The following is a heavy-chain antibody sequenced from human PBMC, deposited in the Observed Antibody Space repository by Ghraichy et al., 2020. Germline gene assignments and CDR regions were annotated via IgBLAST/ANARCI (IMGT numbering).Heavy chain of an antibody. J-gene: IGHJ4*01. Sequence: GSLRLSCAASGFNFSHYAMNWVRQAPGKGLEWVSAISRSAYSIYYSDSAKGRFTVSRDNSKNALFLQMTDLRLEDTAVYYCAKDSSEGAGSYLHYWGHGTLVTVSS. CDR3: AKDSSEGAGSYLHY. CDR1: GFNFSHYA. D-gene: IGHD3-10*01. CDR2: ISRSAYSI. V-gene: IGHV3-23*01.